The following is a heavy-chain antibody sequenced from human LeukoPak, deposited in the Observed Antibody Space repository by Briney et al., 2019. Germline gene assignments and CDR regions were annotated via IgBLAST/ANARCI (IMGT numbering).Heavy chain of an antibody. D-gene: IGHD3-3*01. V-gene: IGHV3-21*01. CDR3: AKGQEPLRFLESDAFDI. J-gene: IGHJ3*02. Sequence: PGGSLRLSCAASGFTFSSYSMNWVRQAPGKGLEWVSSISSSSSYIYYADSVKGRFTISRDNSKNTLYLQMNSLRAEDTAVYYCAKGQEPLRFLESDAFDIWGQGTMVTVSA. CDR1: GFTFSSYS. CDR2: ISSSSSYI.